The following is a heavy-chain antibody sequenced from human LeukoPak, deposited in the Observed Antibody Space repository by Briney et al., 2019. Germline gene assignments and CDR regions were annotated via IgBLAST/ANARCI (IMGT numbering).Heavy chain of an antibody. CDR3: ARDSITGTLGYYYYGMDV. CDR1: GGTFSSYA. J-gene: IGHJ6*02. Sequence: SVKVSCKASGGTFSSYAISWVRQAPGQGREWMGRIIPIFGIANYAQKFQGRVTITADKSTSTAYMELSSLRSEDTAVYYCARDSITGTLGYYYYGMDVWGQGTTVTVSS. CDR2: IIPIFGIA. D-gene: IGHD1/OR15-1a*01. V-gene: IGHV1-69*04.